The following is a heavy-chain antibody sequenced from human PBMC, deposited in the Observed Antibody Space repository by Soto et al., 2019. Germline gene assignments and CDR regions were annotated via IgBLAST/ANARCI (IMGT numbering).Heavy chain of an antibody. CDR2: ISAYNGNT. Sequence: ASVKVSCKASGYTFTGYYMHWVRQAPGQGLEWMGWISAYNGNTNYAQKLQGRVTMTTDTSTSTAYMELRSLRSDDTAVYYCARDFHYGNNWIYRDYWGQGTLVTVSS. D-gene: IGHD1-7*01. J-gene: IGHJ4*02. CDR3: ARDFHYGNNWIYRDY. CDR1: GYTFTGYY. V-gene: IGHV1-18*04.